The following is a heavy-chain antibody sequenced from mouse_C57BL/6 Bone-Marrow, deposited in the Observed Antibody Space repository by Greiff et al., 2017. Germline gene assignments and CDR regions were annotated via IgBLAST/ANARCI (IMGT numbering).Heavy chain of an antibody. CDR3: ARSRLLLRFLFDY. V-gene: IGHV3-8*01. Sequence: EVQVVESGPGLAKPSQTLSLPCSVTGYSFPSDYWNWIRKFPGNKLEYMGDISTSGSTYYNPSLKSRISITRDTSKNQYYLQLNSVTTEDTATYYCARSRLLLRFLFDYWGQGTTLTVSS. D-gene: IGHD1-1*01. CDR1: GYSFPSDY. J-gene: IGHJ2*01. CDR2: ISTSGST.